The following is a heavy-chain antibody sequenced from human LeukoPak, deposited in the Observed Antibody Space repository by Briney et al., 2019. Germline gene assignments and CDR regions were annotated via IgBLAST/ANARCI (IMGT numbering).Heavy chain of an antibody. CDR1: GFTFSSYA. D-gene: IGHD6-13*01. CDR2: ISGSGGST. Sequence: GGSLRLSCAASGFTFSSYAMSWVRQAPGKGLEWASAISGSGGSTYYADSVKGRFTISRDNSKNTLYLQMNSLRAEDTAVYYCAKDRGIAAAGSPHSDWGQGTLVTVSS. J-gene: IGHJ4*02. CDR3: AKDRGIAAAGSPHSD. V-gene: IGHV3-23*01.